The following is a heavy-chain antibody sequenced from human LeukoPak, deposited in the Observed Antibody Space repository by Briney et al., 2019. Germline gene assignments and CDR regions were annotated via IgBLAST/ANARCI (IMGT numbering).Heavy chain of an antibody. J-gene: IGHJ4*02. V-gene: IGHV1-46*01. D-gene: IGHD6-19*01. CDR2: INPVGGST. Sequence: ASVKVSCKSSGYTFANYYLHWVRQAPGQGLEWMGLINPVGGSTTYTQKFQGRVTMTRDTSTSTIYMDLSSLRSEDTAVYYCARGGSLAAAPHLYYFDYWGQGSLVTVSS. CDR3: ARGGSLAAAPHLYYFDY. CDR1: GYTFANYY.